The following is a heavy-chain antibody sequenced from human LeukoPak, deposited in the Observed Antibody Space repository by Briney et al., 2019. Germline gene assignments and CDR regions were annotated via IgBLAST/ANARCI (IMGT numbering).Heavy chain of an antibody. J-gene: IGHJ3*02. Sequence: PSETLSPTCTVSGGSISSYYWSWIRQPPGKGLEWIGYIYYSGSTNYNPSLKSRVTISVDTSKTQFSLKLSSVTAADTAVYYCARSSYYYGADAFDIWGQGTMVTVSS. CDR3: ARSSYYYGADAFDI. CDR1: GGSISSYY. V-gene: IGHV4-59*01. D-gene: IGHD3-10*01. CDR2: IYYSGST.